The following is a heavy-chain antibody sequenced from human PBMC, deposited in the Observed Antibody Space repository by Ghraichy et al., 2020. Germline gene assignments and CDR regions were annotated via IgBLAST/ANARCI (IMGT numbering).Heavy chain of an antibody. CDR2: VYYSGST. Sequence: SETLSLTCTVSSGSISTNYWSWFRQPPGKGLEWIGHVYYSGSTNYNPSLKSRVTISVDTSKNQFTLRLSFLTAADTAVYYCARNSTWSGAHLGLDVWGQGNTVTVSS. CDR1: SGSISTNY. V-gene: IGHV4-59*01. J-gene: IGHJ6*02. D-gene: IGHD3-3*01. CDR3: ARNSTWSGAHLGLDV.